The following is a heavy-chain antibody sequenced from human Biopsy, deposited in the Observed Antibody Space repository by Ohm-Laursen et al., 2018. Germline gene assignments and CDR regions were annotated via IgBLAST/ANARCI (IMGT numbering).Heavy chain of an antibody. J-gene: IGHJ4*02. CDR3: ARGSNDFGGLYFPR. CDR1: GGSFTGHY. Sequence: GALSLTCPVSGGSFTGHYWTLIRQPPGEGLGWIGDISYTGYTSYNASLKSRVTISVDTSRNHFSLRLSSLTAADTAVYYCARGSNDFGGLYFPRWGQGTLLTVSS. CDR2: ISYTGYT. D-gene: IGHD4-23*01. V-gene: IGHV4-59*11.